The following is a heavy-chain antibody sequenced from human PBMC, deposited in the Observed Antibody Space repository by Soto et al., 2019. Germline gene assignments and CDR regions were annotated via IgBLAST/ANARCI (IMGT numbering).Heavy chain of an antibody. J-gene: IGHJ6*02. V-gene: IGHV3-30*18. CDR1: GFTFSSDG. CDR2: ISYYGSNK. D-gene: IGHD6-13*01. CDR3: AKAKAGYSSSWRRYYYYYGMDV. Sequence: GGSLRLSCAASGFTFSSDGMHWVRQAPGKGLEWVAVISYYGSNKYYADSVKGRFTISRDNSKNTLYLQMNSLRAEDTAVYYCAKAKAGYSSSWRRYYYYYGMDVWGQGTTVTVS.